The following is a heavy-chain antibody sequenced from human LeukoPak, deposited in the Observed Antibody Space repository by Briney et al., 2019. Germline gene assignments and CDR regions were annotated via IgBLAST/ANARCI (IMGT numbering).Heavy chain of an antibody. V-gene: IGHV3-30-3*01. Sequence: AGGSLRLSCAASGFTSSSYAMHWVRQGPGKGLEWVAVISYDGDTKYYAESVKGRFSISRDNSKSTVFLQMNSLRAEDTAVYYCARDLGLGRGWYGGDYWGQGTLVTVSS. CDR2: ISYDGDTK. J-gene: IGHJ4*02. CDR1: GFTSSSYA. D-gene: IGHD6-19*01. CDR3: ARDLGLGRGWYGGDY.